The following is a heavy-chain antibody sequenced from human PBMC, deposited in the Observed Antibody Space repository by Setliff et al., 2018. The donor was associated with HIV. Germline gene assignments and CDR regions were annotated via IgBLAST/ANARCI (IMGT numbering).Heavy chain of an antibody. Sequence: PSETLSLTCTVSGGSVNNNNCYWGWIRQPPGKGLEWIGNIYYSGSTYYTPSLKSRVTISVDTSKNQFSLRLSSVTAADTALYFCVRERRTPSYSTSSGRTFQYNMDVWGKGTTVTVSS. CDR2: IYYSGST. V-gene: IGHV4-39*07. CDR1: GGSVNNNNCY. CDR3: VRERRTPSYSTSSGRTFQYNMDV. J-gene: IGHJ6*03. D-gene: IGHD2-21*01.